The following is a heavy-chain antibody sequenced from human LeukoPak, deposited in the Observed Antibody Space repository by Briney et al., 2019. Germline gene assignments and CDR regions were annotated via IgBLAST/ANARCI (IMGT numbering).Heavy chain of an antibody. CDR3: ASALWFGELLSDPYYYYYMDV. D-gene: IGHD3-10*01. Sequence: GGSLRLSCAASGFTFSSYGMHWVRQAPGKGLEWVAVIWYGGSNKYYADSVKGRFTISRDNSKNTLYLQMNSLRAEDTAVYYCASALWFGELLSDPYYYYYMDVWGKGTTVTVSS. J-gene: IGHJ6*03. CDR1: GFTFSSYG. CDR2: IWYGGSNK. V-gene: IGHV3-33*08.